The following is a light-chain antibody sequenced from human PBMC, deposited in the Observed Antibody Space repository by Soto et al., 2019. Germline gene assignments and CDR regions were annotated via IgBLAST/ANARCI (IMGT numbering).Light chain of an antibody. J-gene: IGKJ5*01. CDR2: GAS. Sequence: EIVLTQSPGILSLSPGERASLSCRASQSLANSFIAWYQHKPGQAPRLLTHGASNRATGIPARFSGAGSGTEFTLTISSLQSEDFGVYYCQQYNKWPQTFGQGTRLEI. CDR3: QQYNKWPQT. V-gene: IGKV3-15*01. CDR1: QSLANSF.